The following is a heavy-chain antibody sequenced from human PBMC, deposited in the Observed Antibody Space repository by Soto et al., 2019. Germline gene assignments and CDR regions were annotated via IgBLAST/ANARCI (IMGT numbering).Heavy chain of an antibody. CDR1: GYTFTSYA. V-gene: IGHV1-3*01. Sequence: ASVKVSCKASGYTFTSYAMHWVRQAPGQRLEWMGWINAGNGNTKYSQKFQGRVTITRDTSASTAYMELSSLRSEDTAVYYCARGGHLGGARQSGAFDIWGQGTMVTVSS. CDR3: ARGGHLGGARQSGAFDI. J-gene: IGHJ3*02. D-gene: IGHD1-26*01. CDR2: INAGNGNT.